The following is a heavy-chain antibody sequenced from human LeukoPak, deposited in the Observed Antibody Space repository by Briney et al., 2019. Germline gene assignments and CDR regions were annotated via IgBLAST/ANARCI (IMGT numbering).Heavy chain of an antibody. J-gene: IGHJ4*02. CDR1: GGSISSSSYY. V-gene: IGHV4-61*02. D-gene: IGHD2-2*01. Sequence: SETLSLTCTVSGGSISSSSYYWSWIRQPAGKGLEWIGRIYTSGSTNYNPSLKSRVTMSVDTSKNQFSLKLSSVTAADTAVYYCARGGRYQLFDYWGQGTLVTVSS. CDR3: ARGGRYQLFDY. CDR2: IYTSGST.